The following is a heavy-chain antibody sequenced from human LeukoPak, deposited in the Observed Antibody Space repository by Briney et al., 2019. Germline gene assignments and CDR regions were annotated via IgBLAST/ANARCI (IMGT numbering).Heavy chain of an antibody. CDR1: GFSFRSYW. V-gene: IGHV3-7*03. CDR3: ASFSYNLGYFDY. J-gene: IGHJ4*02. CDR2: IKQDGSEK. D-gene: IGHD5-24*01. Sequence: PGGSLRLSCAASGFSFRSYWMSWVRQAPGKGLEWVANIKQDGSEKYYVDSVKGRFTVSRDNAKNSLYPQMNSLRAEDTAVYYCASFSYNLGYFDYWGQGTLVTVSS.